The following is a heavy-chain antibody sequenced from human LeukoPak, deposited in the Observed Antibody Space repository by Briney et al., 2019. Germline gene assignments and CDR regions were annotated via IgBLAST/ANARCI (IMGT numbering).Heavy chain of an antibody. CDR2: INPNSGGT. Sequence: GASVKVSCKASGYTFTGYYMHWVRQAPGQGLEWMGWINPNSGGTNYAQKFQGRVTMTRDTSISTAYMELSRLRSDDTAAYYCARAVYSYGYMDVWGKGTTVTVSS. J-gene: IGHJ6*03. D-gene: IGHD5-18*01. CDR3: ARAVYSYGYMDV. CDR1: GYTFTGYY. V-gene: IGHV1-2*02.